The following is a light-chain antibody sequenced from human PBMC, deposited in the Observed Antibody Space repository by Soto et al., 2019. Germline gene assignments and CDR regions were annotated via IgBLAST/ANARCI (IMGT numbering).Light chain of an antibody. Sequence: QSALTQPGSVCGSPGQSITISCTGTSSDVGGYNYVSWYQQHPGIAPKLLIYGVTNRPSGVSTRFSGSKSGNTASLTISGLQAEDEADYHCSSSTSASTLLYLFGTGTKLTVL. CDR2: GVT. J-gene: IGLJ1*01. CDR1: SSDVGGYNY. CDR3: SSSTSASTLLYL. V-gene: IGLV2-14*01.